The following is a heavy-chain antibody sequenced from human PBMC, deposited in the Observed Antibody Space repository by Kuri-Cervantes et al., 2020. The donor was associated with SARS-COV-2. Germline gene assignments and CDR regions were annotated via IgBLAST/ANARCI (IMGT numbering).Heavy chain of an antibody. CDR1: SYTFTNYG. CDR3: ARDHRMITFGGVIDHFDY. J-gene: IGHJ4*02. Sequence: ASVKVSCKASSYTFTNYGISWVRQAPGQGLEWMGWISGYNGNTNYAQKLQGRVTMTTDTSTSTADMELRSLRSDDTAVYYCARDHRMITFGGVIDHFDYWGQGTLVTVSS. CDR2: ISGYNGNT. D-gene: IGHD3-16*02. V-gene: IGHV1-18*04.